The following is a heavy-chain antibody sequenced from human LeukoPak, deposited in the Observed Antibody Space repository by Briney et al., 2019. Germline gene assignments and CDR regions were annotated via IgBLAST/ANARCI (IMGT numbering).Heavy chain of an antibody. D-gene: IGHD6-6*01. J-gene: IGHJ6*02. CDR3: ARDRVAARPMSNRYYYYYGMDV. Sequence: GGSLRLSCAASGFTFSSYSMNWVRQAPGKGLEWVSSISSSSSYIYYADSVKGRFTISRDNAKNSLYLQMNSLRAEDTAVYYCARDRVAARPMSNRYYYYYGMDVWGQGTTVTVSS. CDR1: GFTFSSYS. V-gene: IGHV3-21*01. CDR2: ISSSSSYI.